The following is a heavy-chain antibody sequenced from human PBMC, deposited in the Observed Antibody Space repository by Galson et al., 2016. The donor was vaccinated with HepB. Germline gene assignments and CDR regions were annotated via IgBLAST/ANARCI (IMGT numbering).Heavy chain of an antibody. D-gene: IGHD6-19*01. CDR2: IYYSGST. CDR3: ARGGPSGYSSGWYPL. J-gene: IGHJ4*02. V-gene: IGHV4-30-4*01. CDR1: GGSISSGDYY. Sequence: TLSLTCTVSGGSISSGDYYWTWIRQPPGKALEWIGYIYYSGSTNYSPSLKSRLTISVDTSKNQFSLRLSSVTAADTAVYYCARGGPSGYSSGWYPLWGQGTLVTAAS.